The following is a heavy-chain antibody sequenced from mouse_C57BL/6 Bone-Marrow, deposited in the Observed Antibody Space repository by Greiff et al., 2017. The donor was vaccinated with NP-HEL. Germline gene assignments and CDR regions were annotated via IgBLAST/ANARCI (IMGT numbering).Heavy chain of an antibody. D-gene: IGHD2-14*01. Sequence: EVQLQQSGPELVKPGASVKISCKASGYTFTDYYMNWVKQSHGQSLEWIGDINPNNGGNSYNQKFKGKATLTVDKSSSTAYMALRSLTSADSAVYYCARATDYGYDGAMDFWGQGTSVTVSS. CDR1: GYTFTDYY. J-gene: IGHJ4*01. CDR3: ARATDYGYDGAMDF. V-gene: IGHV1-26*01. CDR2: INPNNGGN.